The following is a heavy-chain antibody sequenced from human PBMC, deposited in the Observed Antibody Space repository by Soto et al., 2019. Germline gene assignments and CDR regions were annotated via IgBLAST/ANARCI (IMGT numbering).Heavy chain of an antibody. J-gene: IGHJ6*03. V-gene: IGHV3-74*01. CDR3: ARGRFGDYMDV. D-gene: IGHD3-10*01. Sequence: GGSLRLSCAASGFTFSSYWMHWVRQAPGKGLVWVSRINSDGCSTSYADSVKGRFTISRDNAKNTLYLQMNSLRAEDTAVYYCARGRFGDYMDVWGKGTTVTVSS. CDR2: INSDGCST. CDR1: GFTFSSYW.